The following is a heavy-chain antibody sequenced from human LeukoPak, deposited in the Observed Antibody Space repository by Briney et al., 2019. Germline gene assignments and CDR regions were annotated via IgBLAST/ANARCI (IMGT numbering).Heavy chain of an antibody. CDR2: IYYSGST. CDR3: ARVARFLEWYYFDY. J-gene: IGHJ4*02. CDR1: GGSISSYY. V-gene: IGHV4-59*01. D-gene: IGHD3-3*01. Sequence: SETLSLTCTVSGGSISSYYWSWIRQPPGKGLEGIGYIYYSGSTNYNPSLKSRVTISVDTSKNQFSLKLSSVTAADTAVYYCARVARFLEWYYFDYWGQGTLVTVSS.